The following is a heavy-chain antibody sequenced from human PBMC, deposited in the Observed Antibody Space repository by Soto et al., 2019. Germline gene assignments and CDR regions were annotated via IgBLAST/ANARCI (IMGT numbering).Heavy chain of an antibody. CDR1: GGSISSYY. CDR2: IYYSGST. V-gene: IGHV4-59*01. CDR3: ARDLREYYYGSGSYRDHNNWFSP. Sequence: SETLSLTCTVSGGSISSYYWSWIRQPPGKGLEWIGYIYYSGSTNYNPSPKSRVTISVDTSKNQFSLKLSSVTAADTAVYYCARDLREYYYGSGSYRDHNNWFSPWGQGTLVTGSS. J-gene: IGHJ5*02. D-gene: IGHD3-10*01.